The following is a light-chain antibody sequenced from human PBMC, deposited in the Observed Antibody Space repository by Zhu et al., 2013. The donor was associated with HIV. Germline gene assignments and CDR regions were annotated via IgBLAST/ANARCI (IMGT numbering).Light chain of an antibody. J-gene: IGKJ4*01. CDR3: QQYDILPRA. CDR2: AAS. CDR1: QGISTW. V-gene: IGKV1-12*01. Sequence: ILLTQSPSSVSASVGDRVTITCRASQGISTWLAWYQQKPGKAPKLLIFAASTLQSGVPSRFSGVGSGTDFTLTISSLQPEDIATYYCQQYDILPRAFGGGTKVEIK.